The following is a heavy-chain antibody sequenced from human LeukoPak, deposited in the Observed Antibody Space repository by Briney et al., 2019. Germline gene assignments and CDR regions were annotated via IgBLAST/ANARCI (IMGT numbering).Heavy chain of an antibody. CDR2: INPNSGGT. D-gene: IGHD1-26*01. CDR1: GYTFTGYY. V-gene: IGHV1-2*02. J-gene: IGHJ4*02. CDR3: ARGFPWGIVGAAFDS. Sequence: ASVKVSCKASGYTFTGYYVHWVRQAPGQGLEWMGWINPNSGGTNYAQKFQGRVTMTRDTSISTAYMELSRLRSDDTAVYYCARGFPWGIVGAAFDSWGQGTLVTVSS.